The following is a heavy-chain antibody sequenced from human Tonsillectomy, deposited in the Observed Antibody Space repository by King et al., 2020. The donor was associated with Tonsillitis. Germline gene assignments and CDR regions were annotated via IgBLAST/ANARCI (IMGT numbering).Heavy chain of an antibody. J-gene: IGHJ4*02. CDR2: ISSSSSTI. CDR3: ARDTIAAAGY. V-gene: IGHV3-48*04. D-gene: IGHD6-13*01. CDR1: GFTFSSYS. Sequence: VQLVESGGGLVQPGGSLRLSCAASGFTFSSYSMNWVRQAPGKGLEWVSYISSSSSTIYYADSVKGRFTISSDNAKNSLYLQMNSLRAEDTAVYYCARDTIAAAGYWGQGTLVTVSS.